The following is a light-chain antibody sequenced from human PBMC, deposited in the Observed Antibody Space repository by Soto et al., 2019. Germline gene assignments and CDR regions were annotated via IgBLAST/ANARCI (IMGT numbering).Light chain of an antibody. CDR2: RDV. V-gene: IGLV1-47*01. CDR3: ATKDSGLSGSVV. J-gene: IGLJ2*01. CDR1: PSNIGSHS. Sequence: QSVLTQPPSESGPPGQWVTISCSGSPSNIGSHSVYWYQQFPGMAPRLLIYRDVNRPSGVPERFSASTSCTSASLAISGLRPDDDAIYYCATKDSGLSGSVVFGGGTKLTVL.